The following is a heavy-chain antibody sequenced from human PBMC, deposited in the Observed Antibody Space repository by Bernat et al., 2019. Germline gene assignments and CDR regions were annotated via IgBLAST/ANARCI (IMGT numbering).Heavy chain of an antibody. D-gene: IGHD3-9*01. J-gene: IGHJ4*02. CDR3: VKDYDWAFDY. CDR2: ISHDCSVT. CDR1: GFIFDAYV. Sequence: VQLVESGGGVIQPGGSLRLSCAASGFIFDAYVMHWVRQVPGMGLEWVSRISHDCSVTWYAESVRGRFTISRDNRKKSLYLQMVGLRVEDSALYYCVKDYDWAFDYWGRGTLVTVSS. V-gene: IGHV3-43*02.